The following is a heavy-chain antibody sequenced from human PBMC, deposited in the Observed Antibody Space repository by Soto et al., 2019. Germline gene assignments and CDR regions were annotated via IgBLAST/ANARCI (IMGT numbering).Heavy chain of an antibody. Sequence: SETLSLPCSVYGWSFSGYYWSWIRQPPGKGLEWIGEINHSGSTNYNPSLKSRVTISVDTSKNQFSLKLSSVTAADTAVYYCARGRGRYCSSTSCYALWTYYYYGMDVWGQGTTVTVSS. D-gene: IGHD2-2*01. J-gene: IGHJ6*02. V-gene: IGHV4-34*01. CDR2: INHSGST. CDR3: ARGRGRYCSSTSCYALWTYYYYGMDV. CDR1: GWSFSGYY.